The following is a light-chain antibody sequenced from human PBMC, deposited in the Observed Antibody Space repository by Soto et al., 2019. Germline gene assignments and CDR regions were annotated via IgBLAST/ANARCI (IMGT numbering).Light chain of an antibody. CDR1: QTVSSSY. V-gene: IGKV3-20*01. CDR2: AAS. J-gene: IGKJ1*01. CDR3: QQYGSSPWT. Sequence: EVMLTQSPGTLSLSPGDRATLSCRASQTVSSSYLAWYQQKPGQAPRLLIYAASSRATGIPDRFSGSGSGTDFTLTVSRLEPEDFAVYYCQQYGSSPWTFGQGTKVDNK.